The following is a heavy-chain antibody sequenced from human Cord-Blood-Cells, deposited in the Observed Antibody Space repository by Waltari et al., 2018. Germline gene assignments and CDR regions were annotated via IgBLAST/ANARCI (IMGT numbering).Heavy chain of an antibody. CDR3: ARGPITMVRGVIPYY. CDR1: GGSFSGYY. V-gene: IGHV4-34*01. CDR2: INQSGST. D-gene: IGHD3-10*01. J-gene: IGHJ4*02. Sequence: QVQLQQWGAELLKPSETLSLTCAVYGGSFSGYYWSWIRQPPGKGLEWIGEINQSGSTNSNPSLKSRVTISVDTSKNQFSLKLSSVTAADTAVYYCARGPITMVRGVIPYYWGQGTLVTVSS.